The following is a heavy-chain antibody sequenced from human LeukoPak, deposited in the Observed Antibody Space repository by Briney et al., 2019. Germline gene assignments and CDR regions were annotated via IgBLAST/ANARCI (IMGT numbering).Heavy chain of an antibody. J-gene: IGHJ5*02. CDR3: ARADSSGYYRDGDWFDP. Sequence: SQTLSLTCTVSGGSISSGSYYWSWIRQPAGKGLEWIGRIYTSGSTNYNPSLKSRVTISVDTSKNQFSLKLSSVTAADTAVYYCARADSSGYYRDGDWFDPWGQGTLVTVS. CDR2: IYTSGST. D-gene: IGHD3-22*01. CDR1: GGSISSGSYY. V-gene: IGHV4-61*02.